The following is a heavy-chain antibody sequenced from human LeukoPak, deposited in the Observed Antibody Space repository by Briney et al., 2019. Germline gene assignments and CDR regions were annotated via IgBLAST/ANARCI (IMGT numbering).Heavy chain of an antibody. CDR1: GYTFTSYG. J-gene: IGHJ3*02. CDR2: ISAYNGNT. V-gene: IGHV1-18*01. D-gene: IGHD3-10*01. CDR3: ARASWFGELLRSFDI. Sequence: GASVKVSCKASGYTFTSYGISWVRQAPGQGLEWMGWISAYNGNTNYAQKLQGRVTMTTDTSTSTAYMELRSLRSDDTAVYYCARASWFGELLRSFDIWGQGTMVTVSS.